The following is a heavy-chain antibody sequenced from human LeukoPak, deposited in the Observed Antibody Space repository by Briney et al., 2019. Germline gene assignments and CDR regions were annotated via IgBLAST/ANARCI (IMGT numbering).Heavy chain of an antibody. CDR2: IYTSGST. CDR1: GGSISSYY. J-gene: IGHJ4*02. V-gene: IGHV4-4*07. D-gene: IGHD6-19*01. CDR3: ARLGCSGWYPHFDY. Sequence: SETLSLTCTVSGGSISSYYWSWIRQPAGKGLEWIGRIYTSGSTNYNPSLKSRVTMSVDTSKNQFSLKLSSVTAADTAVYYCARLGCSGWYPHFDYWGQGTLVTVSS.